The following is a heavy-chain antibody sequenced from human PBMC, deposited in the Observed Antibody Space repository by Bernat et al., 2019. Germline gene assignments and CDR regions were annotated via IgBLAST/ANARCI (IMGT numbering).Heavy chain of an antibody. V-gene: IGHV3-33*01. CDR1: GFTFSSYG. J-gene: IGHJ2*01. D-gene: IGHD2-15*01. Sequence: QVQLVESGGGVVQPGRSLRLSCAASGFTFSSYGMHWVRQAPGKGLEWVAVIWDYGSNKYYADSVKGRFTISRDNSKNTLYLQMNSLRAEDTAVYYCARDRVVVAATIGWYFDLWGRGTLVTVSS. CDR3: ARDRVVVAATIGWYFDL. CDR2: IWDYGSNK.